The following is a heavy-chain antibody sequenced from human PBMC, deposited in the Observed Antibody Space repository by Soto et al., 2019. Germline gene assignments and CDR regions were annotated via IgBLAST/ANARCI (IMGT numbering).Heavy chain of an antibody. Sequence: EVQLVESGGGLVQPGGSLRLSCAASGFTFSDHYMDWVRQAPGKGLEWVGRTRNKANSYTTEYAASVKGRFTISRDDSKNSLYLQMNSLKTEDTAVYYCARVRGYIPPHYYYYMDVWGKGTTVTVSS. CDR2: TRNKANSYTT. J-gene: IGHJ6*03. V-gene: IGHV3-72*01. CDR3: ARVRGYIPPHYYYYMDV. CDR1: GFTFSDHY. D-gene: IGHD3-16*02.